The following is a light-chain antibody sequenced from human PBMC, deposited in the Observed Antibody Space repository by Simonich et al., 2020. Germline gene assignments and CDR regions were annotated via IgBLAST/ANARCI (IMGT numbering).Light chain of an antibody. V-gene: IGKV2-29*03. CDR2: EVS. Sequence: DIVMTQTPLSLSVTPGQPASISCKSSQSLLHSDGKTYLYWYLQKPGQSPQLLIYEVSNRCSGVPDRFSGSGSGTDFTLKISRVEAEDVGVYYCMQGIHLPYTFGQGTKLEIK. CDR1: QSLLHSDGKTY. J-gene: IGKJ2*01. CDR3: MQGIHLPYT.